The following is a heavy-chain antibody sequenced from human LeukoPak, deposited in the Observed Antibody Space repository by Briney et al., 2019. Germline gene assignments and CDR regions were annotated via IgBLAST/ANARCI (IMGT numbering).Heavy chain of an antibody. Sequence: QTLSLTSAIFGESVSSNTAAWSWIRQSPSRGIEWLGRTYYLFRWYNDYAPSVRSRITINPDTSENQFSLQLNSVTPEDTAVYYCARDDYGYYLDYWGQGTLVTGSS. CDR2: TYYLFRWYN. J-gene: IGHJ4*02. V-gene: IGHV6-1*01. CDR1: GESVSSNTAA. D-gene: IGHD4-17*01. CDR3: ARDDYGYYLDY.